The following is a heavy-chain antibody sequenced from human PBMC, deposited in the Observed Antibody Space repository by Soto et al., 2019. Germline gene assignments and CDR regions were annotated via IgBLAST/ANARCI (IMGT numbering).Heavy chain of an antibody. V-gene: IGHV3-30*18. CDR1: GFTFSSYG. CDR3: AKDRTYGDYFNWFDP. Sequence: GGSLRLSCAASGFTFSSYGMHWVRQAPGKGLEWVAVISYDGSNKYYADSVKGRFSISRDNSKNTLYLQMNSLRAEDTAVYYCAKDRTYGDYFNWFDPWGQGTLVTVSS. D-gene: IGHD4-17*01. CDR2: ISYDGSNK. J-gene: IGHJ5*02.